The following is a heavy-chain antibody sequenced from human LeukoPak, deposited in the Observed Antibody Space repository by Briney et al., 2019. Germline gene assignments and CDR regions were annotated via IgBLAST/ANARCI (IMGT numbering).Heavy chain of an antibody. CDR2: IYTSGST. D-gene: IGHD6-6*01. Sequence: KTSETLSLTCTVSGGSISSGSYYWSWIRQPAGKGLEWIGRIYTSGSTNYNPSLKSRVTISVDTSKNQFSLKLSSVTAADTAVYYCAREVSGWGQGTVVTVSS. CDR3: AREVSG. V-gene: IGHV4-61*02. J-gene: IGHJ4*02. CDR1: GGSISSGSYY.